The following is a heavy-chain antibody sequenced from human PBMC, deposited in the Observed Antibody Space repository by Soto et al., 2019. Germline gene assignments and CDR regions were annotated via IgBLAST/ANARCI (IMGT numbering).Heavy chain of an antibody. CDR2: INHSGRV. J-gene: IGHJ5*01. CDR3: STRAYDTNGYYRFDP. V-gene: IGHV4-34*01. CDR1: GGSFSGHS. D-gene: IGHD3-22*01. Sequence: QVQLQQWGAGLLKPSETLSLTCAVYGGSFSGHSWTWIRQSPGKGLEWIGDINHSGRVNYSPSLKSRLTISLDTSKNQFSLPLSAVTAADTAMYYCSTRAYDTNGYYRFDPWGQGTLVTVSS.